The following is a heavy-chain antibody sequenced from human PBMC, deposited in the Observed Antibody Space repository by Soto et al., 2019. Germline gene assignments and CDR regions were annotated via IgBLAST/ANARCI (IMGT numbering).Heavy chain of an antibody. CDR2: FSGGSGTT. J-gene: IGHJ4*02. CDR3: TKEIADVGRGVFDS. V-gene: IGHV3-23*01. D-gene: IGHD2-15*01. Sequence: VHLLESGGGLVQPGGSLRLSCVVSGFTFPTYGVTWVRQAPGKGLEWVSGFSGGSGTTHYRDSVKGRFTISRDNSRNTLFLQMNSLRAEDTAIYYCTKEIADVGRGVFDSWGQGTLVTVSS. CDR1: GFTFPTYG.